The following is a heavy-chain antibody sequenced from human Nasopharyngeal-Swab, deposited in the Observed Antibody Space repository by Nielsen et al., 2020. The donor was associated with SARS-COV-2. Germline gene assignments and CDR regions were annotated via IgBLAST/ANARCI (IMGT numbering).Heavy chain of an antibody. Sequence: GGSLRLSCAASGFTFSSYWMHWVRQAPGKGLVWVSRINSDGSSTNYADSVKGRFTISRDNAKNTLYLQMNSLRVEDTAVYYCARDPEKGYRAAAAGRWWNWFDPWGQGTLVTVSS. J-gene: IGHJ5*02. V-gene: IGHV3-74*01. CDR3: ARDPEKGYRAAAAGRWWNWFDP. CDR1: GFTFSSYW. CDR2: INSDGSST. D-gene: IGHD6-13*01.